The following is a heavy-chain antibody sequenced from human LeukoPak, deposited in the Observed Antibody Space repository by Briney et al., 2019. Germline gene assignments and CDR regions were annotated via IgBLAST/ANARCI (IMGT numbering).Heavy chain of an antibody. V-gene: IGHV3-30*02. CDR2: IRYDGSNK. CDR1: GFTFSSYG. CDR3: AKEPITIFGVVVKPDPDY. J-gene: IGHJ4*02. Sequence: GGSLRLSCAASGFTFSSYGMHWVRQAPGKGLEWVAFIRYDGSNKYYADSVKGRFTISRDNSKNTLYLQMNSLRAEDTAVYYCAKEPITIFGVVVKPDPDYWGQGTLVTVSS. D-gene: IGHD3-3*01.